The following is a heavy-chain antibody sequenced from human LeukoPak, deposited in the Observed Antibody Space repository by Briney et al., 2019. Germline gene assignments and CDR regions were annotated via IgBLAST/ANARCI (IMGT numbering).Heavy chain of an antibody. CDR1: GFTFDDYA. Sequence: GGSLRLSCAASGFTFDDYAMHWVRQAPGKGLEWVSGISWNSGSIGYADSVKGRFTISRDNAKNSLYLQMNSLRAEDMALYYCAKDIQQLVRGYFDYWGQGTLVTVSS. CDR2: ISWNSGSI. CDR3: AKDIQQLVRGYFDY. D-gene: IGHD6-13*01. V-gene: IGHV3-9*03. J-gene: IGHJ4*02.